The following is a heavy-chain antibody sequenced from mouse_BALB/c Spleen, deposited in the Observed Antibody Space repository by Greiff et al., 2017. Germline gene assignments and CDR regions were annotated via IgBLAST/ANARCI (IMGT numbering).Heavy chain of an antibody. Sequence: EVMLVESGGGLVQPGGSLRLSCATSGFTFTDYYMSWVRQPPGKALEWLGFIRNKANGYTTEYSASVKGRFTISRDNSQSILYLQMNTLRAEDSATYYCARDRSYDAMDYWGQGTSVTVSS. CDR1: GFTFTDYY. CDR3: ARDRSYDAMDY. J-gene: IGHJ4*01. CDR2: IRNKANGYTT. V-gene: IGHV7-3*02.